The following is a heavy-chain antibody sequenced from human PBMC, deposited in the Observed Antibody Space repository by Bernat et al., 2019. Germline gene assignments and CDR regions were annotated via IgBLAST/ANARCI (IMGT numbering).Heavy chain of an antibody. D-gene: IGHD4-17*01. CDR2: IFHSGST. Sequence: QVQLQESGPGLVKPSETLSLTCTVSVESISTYYWGWIRQPPGKGLEWIGYIFHSGSTNYNPSLNSRVTISVDTSKNQFSLKLSSVTAADTAGYYCARGGDYLWGPTNWFDPWGQGTLVTVSS. CDR3: ARGGDYLWGPTNWFDP. J-gene: IGHJ5*02. V-gene: IGHV4-59*08. CDR1: VESISTYY.